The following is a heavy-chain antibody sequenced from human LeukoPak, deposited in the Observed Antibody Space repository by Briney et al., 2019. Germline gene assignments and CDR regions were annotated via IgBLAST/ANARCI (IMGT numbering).Heavy chain of an antibody. CDR1: GGSISSGGYS. J-gene: IGHJ4*02. V-gene: IGHV4-30-2*01. CDR3: ARGGGYCSSTSCHFDY. D-gene: IGHD2-2*01. CDR2: IYHSGST. Sequence: PSQTLSLTCAVSGGSISSGGYSWSWIRQPPGKGLERIGYIYHSGSTYYNPSLKSRVTISVDRSKNQFSLKLSSVTAADTAVYYCARGGGYCSSTSCHFDYWGQGALVTVSS.